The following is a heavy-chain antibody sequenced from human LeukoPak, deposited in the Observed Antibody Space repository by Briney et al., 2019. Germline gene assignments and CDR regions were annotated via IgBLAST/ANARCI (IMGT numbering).Heavy chain of an antibody. V-gene: IGHV1-2*02. CDR3: ARFHTSSTYNWFDP. CDR2: INPNSGGT. Sequence: ASVKVSCKASGYTFTDYYMHWVRRAPGQGLEWMGWINPNSGGTNYAQKFQGRVTMTRDTSISTAYMELSRLTSDDTAVYYCARFHTSSTYNWFDPWGQGTLVTVSS. CDR1: GYTFTDYY. D-gene: IGHD1-26*01. J-gene: IGHJ5*02.